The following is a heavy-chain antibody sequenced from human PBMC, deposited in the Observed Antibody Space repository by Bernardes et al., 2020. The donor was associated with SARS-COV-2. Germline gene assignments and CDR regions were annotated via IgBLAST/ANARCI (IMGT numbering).Heavy chain of an antibody. CDR3: AKKPVFGVVTGYYFDY. Sequence: GGSLRLSCAASGFTFNSYAMSWVRQAPGKGLEWVSSISGSGGSTYYADSVKGRFTISRDNSKNTLYLQMSSLRAEDTAVYYCAKKPVFGVVTGYYFDYWGPGTL. V-gene: IGHV3-23*01. J-gene: IGHJ4*02. D-gene: IGHD3-3*01. CDR2: ISGSGGST. CDR1: GFTFNSYA.